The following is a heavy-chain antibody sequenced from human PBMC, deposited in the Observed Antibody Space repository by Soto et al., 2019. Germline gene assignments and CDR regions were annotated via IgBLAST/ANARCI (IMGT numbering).Heavy chain of an antibody. V-gene: IGHV3-15*07. Sequence: EVRLVESGGGLVKPGGSLRLSCAASGFSFTDNWMHWVRQAPGKGLEWVGRIKSRADGETTDYAAPVKGRFTISRDDSRDTFYLEMNSLKSEYTAMYYCITDCDFGSGQYPHWGQGIVVTVSS. CDR1: GFSFTDNW. J-gene: IGHJ4*02. CDR2: IKSRADGETT. D-gene: IGHD3-3*01. CDR3: ITDCDFGSGQYPH.